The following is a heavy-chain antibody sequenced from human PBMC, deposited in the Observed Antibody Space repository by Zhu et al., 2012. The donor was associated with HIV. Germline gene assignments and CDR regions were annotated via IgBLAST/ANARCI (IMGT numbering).Heavy chain of an antibody. V-gene: IGHV4-34*01. CDR1: GGSFSGYY. CDR2: INHSGST. CDR3: ARTQQQLVSGVXY. D-gene: IGHD6-13*01. Sequence: QVQLQQWGAGLLKPSETLSLTCAVYGGSFSGYYWSWIRQPPGKGLEWIGEINHSGSTNYNPSLKSRVTISVDTSKNQFSLKLSSVTAADTAVYYCARTQQQLVSGVXYWGQGNPGHRLL. J-gene: IGHJ4*02.